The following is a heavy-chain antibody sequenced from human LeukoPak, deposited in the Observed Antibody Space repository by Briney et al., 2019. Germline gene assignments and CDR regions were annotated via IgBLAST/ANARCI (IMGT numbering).Heavy chain of an antibody. D-gene: IGHD3-3*01. CDR2: ISGSGGST. V-gene: IGHV3-23*01. CDR3: AKNLGVVTGYNWFDP. J-gene: IGHJ5*02. Sequence: GGSLRLSCAASGFTFSSYAMSWVRQAPGKGLEWVSAISGSGGSTYYADSVKGRFTISRGNSKNTLYLQMNSLRAEDTAVYYCAKNLGVVTGYNWFDPWGQGTLVTVSS. CDR1: GFTFSSYA.